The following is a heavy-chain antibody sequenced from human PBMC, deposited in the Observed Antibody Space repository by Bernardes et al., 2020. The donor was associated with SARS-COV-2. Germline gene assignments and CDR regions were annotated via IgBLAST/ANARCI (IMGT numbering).Heavy chain of an antibody. V-gene: IGHV3-33*01. J-gene: IGHJ4*02. CDR2: IWFEGSNA. CDR1: GFSFRNSG. Sequence: GGSLRLSCAASGFSFRNSGMHWVRQVPGKGLEWVAVIWFEGSNAYYADSVKGRFTISRDNSKKILHLQMNSLRAEDTAVYYCASSASSFGMFDYWGQGTLVTVSS. CDR3: ASSASSFGMFDY. D-gene: IGHD3-10*01.